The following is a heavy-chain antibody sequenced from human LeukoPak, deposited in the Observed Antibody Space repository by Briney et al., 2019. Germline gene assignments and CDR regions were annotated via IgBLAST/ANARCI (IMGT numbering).Heavy chain of an antibody. D-gene: IGHD2-15*01. J-gene: IGHJ4*02. V-gene: IGHV3-53*01. CDR3: AREGYCSGGSCYFVDY. CDR2: IYRGGST. Sequence: GGCLRLSCAASGFTVSSNYMSWVRQAPGKGLEWVSVIYRGGSTYYADSVKARFTISRDNSKNTLYLQMNSLRAEDTAVYYCAREGYCSGGSCYFVDYWGQGTPVTVSS. CDR1: GFTVSSNY.